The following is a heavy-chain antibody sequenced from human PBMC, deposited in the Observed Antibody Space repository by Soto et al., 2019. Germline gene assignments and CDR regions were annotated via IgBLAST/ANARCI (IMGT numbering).Heavy chain of an antibody. CDR2: IYYSGST. D-gene: IGHD2-2*01. J-gene: IGHJ4*02. CDR1: GGSISSGGYY. Sequence: PSETLSLTCTVSGGSISSGGYYWSWIRQYPGKGLEWIGYIYYSGSTYYNPSLKSRVTISVDTSKNQFSLKLSSVTAADTAVYYCATIVVPAAPFDYWGQGTLVTV. CDR3: ATIVVPAAPFDY. V-gene: IGHV4-31*03.